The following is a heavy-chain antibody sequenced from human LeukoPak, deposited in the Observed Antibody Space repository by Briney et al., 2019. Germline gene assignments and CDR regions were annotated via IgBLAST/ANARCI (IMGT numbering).Heavy chain of an antibody. CDR3: ARYNGYCSGGSCYHFDY. CDR2: INPSGGST. D-gene: IGHD2-15*01. CDR1: GYTFTSYY. J-gene: IGHJ4*02. Sequence: ASVKVSCKASGYTFTSYYMHWVRQAPGRGLEWMGIINPSGGSTSYAQKFQGRVTMTRDTSTSTVYMELSSLRSEDTAVYYCARYNGYCSGGSCYHFDYWGQGTLVTVSS. V-gene: IGHV1-46*01.